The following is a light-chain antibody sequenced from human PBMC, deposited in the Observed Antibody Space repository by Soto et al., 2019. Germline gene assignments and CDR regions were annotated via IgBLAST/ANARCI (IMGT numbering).Light chain of an antibody. CDR2: DVS. CDR3: SSYTSSLYV. Sequence: QSVLTQPAPLSGSPGQSITISCTGTSIDVGGYNYVSWYQQHPGKAPKLMIYDVSNRPSGVSNRFSGSKSGNTASLTISGLQAEDEADYYCSSYTSSLYVFGTGTKVTV. CDR1: SIDVGGYNY. V-gene: IGLV2-14*01. J-gene: IGLJ1*01.